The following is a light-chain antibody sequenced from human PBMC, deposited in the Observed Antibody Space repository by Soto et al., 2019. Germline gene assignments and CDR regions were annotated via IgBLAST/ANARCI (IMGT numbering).Light chain of an antibody. J-gene: IGKJ5*01. CDR1: QSLVHSDGIAY. CDR2: KVS. Sequence: DVGMTQSPLSLPVTLGQPASISCRSNQSLVHSDGIAYFSCFQQRPGRSPRRLIYKVSHRASGVPARFSGSGSGTDFALKISRVEAEDVGVYYCMQGTNWPITFGQGTRLEI. V-gene: IGKV2-30*02. CDR3: MQGTNWPIT.